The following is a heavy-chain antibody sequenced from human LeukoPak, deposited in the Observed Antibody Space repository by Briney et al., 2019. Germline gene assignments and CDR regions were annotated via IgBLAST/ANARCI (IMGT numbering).Heavy chain of an antibody. J-gene: IGHJ4*02. CDR2: ISYDGSNK. V-gene: IGHV3-30*04. Sequence: GGSLRLSCAASGFTLSSYAMHWVRQAPGKGLEWVAVISYDGSNKYYADSVKGRFTISRDNSKNTLYLQMNSLRAEDTAVYYCARGGHYYGSGSYADYWGQGTLVTVSS. CDR3: ARGGHYYGSGSYADY. CDR1: GFTLSSYA. D-gene: IGHD3-10*01.